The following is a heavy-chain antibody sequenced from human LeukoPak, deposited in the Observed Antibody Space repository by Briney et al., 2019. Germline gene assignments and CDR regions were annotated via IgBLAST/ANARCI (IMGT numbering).Heavy chain of an antibody. CDR1: GGSINNDY. V-gene: IGHV4-59*12. J-gene: IGHJ4*02. D-gene: IGHD2-15*01. Sequence: PSETLSLTCTVSGGSINNDYWSWIRQPPRKGLEWIGYIFYTGTTNYNPSLKSRVTISIDTSKKQFSLKLRSVTAADAAVYYCAREVGYCSAGTCYSNGLDYWGQGTLVTVSS. CDR2: IFYTGTT. CDR3: AREVGYCSAGTCYSNGLDY.